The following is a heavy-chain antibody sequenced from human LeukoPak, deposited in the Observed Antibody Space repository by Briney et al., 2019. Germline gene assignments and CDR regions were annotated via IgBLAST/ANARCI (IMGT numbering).Heavy chain of an antibody. Sequence: PGGSLRLSCAASGFTFSSYWMHWVRQAPGKGLVWVSRINSDGSSTSYADSVRGRFTISRDNSKNTLYLQMNSLRAEDTAVYYCARVEWIGSYHGESDYWGQGTLVTVSS. J-gene: IGHJ4*02. CDR3: ARVEWIGSYHGESDY. CDR1: GFTFSSYW. V-gene: IGHV3-74*01. CDR2: INSDGSST. D-gene: IGHD3-10*01.